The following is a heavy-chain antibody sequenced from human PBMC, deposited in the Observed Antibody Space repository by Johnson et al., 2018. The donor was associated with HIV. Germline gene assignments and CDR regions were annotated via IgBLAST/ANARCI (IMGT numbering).Heavy chain of an antibody. CDR1: GFTFSSYW. CDR3: AREGRDGYNYDAFDI. J-gene: IGHJ3*02. D-gene: IGHD5-24*01. CDR2: IKQDGSEK. Sequence: VQLVESGGGLVKPGGSLRLSCAASGFTFSSYWMSWVRQAPGKGLEWVANIKQDGSEKYYVDSVKGRFTISRDNAKNSLYLQMNSLRAEDTAVYYCAREGRDGYNYDAFDIWGQWTMVTVSS. V-gene: IGHV3-7*01.